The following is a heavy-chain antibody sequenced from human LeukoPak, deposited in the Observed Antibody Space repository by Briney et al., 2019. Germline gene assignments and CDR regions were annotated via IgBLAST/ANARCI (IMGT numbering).Heavy chain of an antibody. J-gene: IGHJ4*02. CDR1: GFSSVDYA. CDR2: IYWSSNRV. D-gene: IGHD3-16*01. V-gene: IGHV3-9*02. CDR3: ARDDYGGIDY. Sequence: GGSLRLSCVASGFSSVDYAMHWVRQAPGKGLEWVSGIYWSSNRVDYADSVKGRFSTSRDNAKNSLYLQMNSLRAEDTAVYYCARDDYGGIDYWGQGTLVTVSS.